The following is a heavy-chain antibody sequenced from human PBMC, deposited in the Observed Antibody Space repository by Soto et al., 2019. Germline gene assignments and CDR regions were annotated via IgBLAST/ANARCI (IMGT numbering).Heavy chain of an antibody. CDR1: GLTFNNYA. J-gene: IGHJ6*02. Sequence: GGSLRLSCAASGLTFNNYAMNWVRQAPGKGLEWVSYISSSSSTIYYADSVKGRFTISRDNAKNSLYLQMNSLRAEDTALYYCAKVGGGWRYSNSRPVYYYYGMDVWGQGTTVTVSS. V-gene: IGHV3-48*01. CDR2: ISSSSSTI. D-gene: IGHD4-4*01. CDR3: AKVGGGWRYSNSRPVYYYYGMDV.